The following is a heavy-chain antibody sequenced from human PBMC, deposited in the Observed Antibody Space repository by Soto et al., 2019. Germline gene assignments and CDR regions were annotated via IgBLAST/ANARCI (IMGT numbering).Heavy chain of an antibody. D-gene: IGHD2-2*01. CDR1: GFTFSSYW. Sequence: GESLKISCAASGFTFSSYWMHWVRQAPGKGLVWVSRINSDGSSTSYADSVKGRFTISRDNAKNTLNLQMNSLRAEDTAVYYCARDEGYCSSTSCSFHYYYMDVWGKGTTVTVSS. J-gene: IGHJ6*03. CDR3: ARDEGYCSSTSCSFHYYYMDV. V-gene: IGHV3-74*01. CDR2: INSDGSST.